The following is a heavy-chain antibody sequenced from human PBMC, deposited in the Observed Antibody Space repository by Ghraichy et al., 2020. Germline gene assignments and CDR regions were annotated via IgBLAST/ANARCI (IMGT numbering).Heavy chain of an antibody. Sequence: GESLRLSCKASGFIFTNFAMSWVRQAPGRGLEWVAGIRGPGSNTFYADFVKGRFTISRDNSENTLHLQMNRLTVEDTAVYYCAKDAHTDMVTLTSEFYFDYWGQGTLVTVSS. CDR3: AKDAHTDMVTLTSEFYFDY. D-gene: IGHD5-18*01. CDR1: GFIFTNFA. V-gene: IGHV3-23*01. CDR2: IRGPGSNT. J-gene: IGHJ4*02.